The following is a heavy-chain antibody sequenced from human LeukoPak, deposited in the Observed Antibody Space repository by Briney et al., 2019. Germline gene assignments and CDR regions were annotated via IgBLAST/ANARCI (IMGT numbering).Heavy chain of an antibody. CDR1: GYSISSGYY. CDR3: ARQPRYCSSISCHRIDY. V-gene: IGHV4-38-2*02. Sequence: SETLSLTCTVSGYSISSGYYWGWIRQPPGKGLEWIGSIYHSGSTYYNPSLKSRVTISVDTSKNQFSLKLSSVTAADTAVYYCARQPRYCSSISCHRIDYWGQGTLVTVSS. D-gene: IGHD2-2*01. CDR2: IYHSGST. J-gene: IGHJ4*02.